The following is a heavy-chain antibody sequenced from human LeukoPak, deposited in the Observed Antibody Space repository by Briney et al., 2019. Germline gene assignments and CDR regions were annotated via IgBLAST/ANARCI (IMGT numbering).Heavy chain of an antibody. CDR3: AKAASSSWPSYYYGMDV. J-gene: IGHJ6*02. V-gene: IGHV3-23*01. D-gene: IGHD6-13*01. CDR2: ISGSDGST. CDR1: GFTFSSYA. Sequence: GGSLRLSCAASGFTFSSYAMSWVRQAPGKGLEWVSAISGSDGSTYYADSVMGRFTISRDNSKNTLDLQMNSLRAEDTAIYYCAKAASSSWPSYYYGMDVWGQGTTVTVSS.